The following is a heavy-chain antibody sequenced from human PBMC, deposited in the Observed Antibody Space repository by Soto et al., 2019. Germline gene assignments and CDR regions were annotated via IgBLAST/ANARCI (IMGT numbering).Heavy chain of an antibody. J-gene: IGHJ4*02. V-gene: IGHV1-18*01. CDR3: ARRGSNKWDEDFDF. CDR2: ISPYNGDT. CDR1: GYTFTNYG. Sequence: QVQLVQSGAEVKKPGASVTVSCQASGYTFTNYGISWVRQAPGQGLEWVGWISPYNGDTRYAQNVPGRVTLTTATSTSAAYMELRSLRSDDTALYYCARRGSNKWDEDFDFWGQGTLVTVSS. D-gene: IGHD2-15*01.